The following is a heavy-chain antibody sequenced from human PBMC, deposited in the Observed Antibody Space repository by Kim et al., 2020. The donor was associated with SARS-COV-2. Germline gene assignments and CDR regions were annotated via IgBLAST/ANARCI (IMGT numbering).Heavy chain of an antibody. Sequence: SQTLSLTCAISGDRVSSNSAAWNWIRQSPSRGLEWLGRTYYRSKWYNDYAVSVKSRITINPDTSKNQFSLQLNSVTPEDTAVYYCARDRGEEEVWFGELHWFDPWGQGTLVTVSS. V-gene: IGHV6-1*01. D-gene: IGHD3-10*01. J-gene: IGHJ5*02. CDR3: ARDRGEEEVWFGELHWFDP. CDR1: GDRVSSNSAA. CDR2: TYYRSKWYN.